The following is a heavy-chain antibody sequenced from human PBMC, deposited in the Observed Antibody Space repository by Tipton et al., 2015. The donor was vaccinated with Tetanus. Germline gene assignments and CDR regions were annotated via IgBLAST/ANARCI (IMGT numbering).Heavy chain of an antibody. CDR2: IRSKANTYAT. CDR1: GFPFSDSA. D-gene: IGHD6-13*01. V-gene: IGHV3-73*01. CDR3: AKSHLGQQLIRYFDH. J-gene: IGHJ4*02. Sequence: SLRLSCATSGFPFSDSAIHWVRQASGRGLEWVGRIRSKANTYATAYSASVTGRFAISRDDSRNMAYLQMDSLKTEDTAVYYCAKSHLGQQLIRYFDHWGQGILVTVSS.